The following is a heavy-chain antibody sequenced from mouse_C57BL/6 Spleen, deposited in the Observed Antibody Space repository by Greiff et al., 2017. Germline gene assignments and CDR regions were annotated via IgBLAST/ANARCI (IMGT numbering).Heavy chain of an antibody. CDR3: TRRWLRTGKVQGDY. CDR2: IDPETGGT. CDR1: GYTFTDYE. Sequence: VQLQQSGAELVRPGASVTLSCKASGYTFTDYEMHWVKQTPVHGLEWIGAIDPETGGTAYNQKFKGKAILTADTSSSTAYMELRSLTSEDSAVYYCTRRWLRTGKVQGDYWGQGTSVTVSS. V-gene: IGHV1-15*01. J-gene: IGHJ4*01. D-gene: IGHD2-2*01.